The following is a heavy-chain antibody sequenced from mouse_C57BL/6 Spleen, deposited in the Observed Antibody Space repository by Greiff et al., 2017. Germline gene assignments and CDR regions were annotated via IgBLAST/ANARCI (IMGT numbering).Heavy chain of an antibody. J-gene: IGHJ4*01. V-gene: IGHV1-64*01. CDR2: IHPNSGST. CDR1: GYTFTSYW. Sequence: VQLQQPGAELVKPGASVKLSCKASGYTFTSYWMHWVKQRPGQGLEWIGMIHPNSGSTNYNEKFKSKATLTVDKSSSTAYMQLSSLTSEDSAVYYCARDGYYSYYAMDYWGQGTSVTVSS. D-gene: IGHD2-3*01. CDR3: ARDGYYSYYAMDY.